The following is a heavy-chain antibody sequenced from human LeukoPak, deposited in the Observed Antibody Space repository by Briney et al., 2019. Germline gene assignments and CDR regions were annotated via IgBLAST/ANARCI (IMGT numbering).Heavy chain of an antibody. CDR3: AGTAEEGAMEYYFDY. J-gene: IGHJ4*02. D-gene: IGHD1-26*01. CDR2: IIPIFGTA. V-gene: IGHV1-69*13. CDR1: GGTFSSYA. Sequence: GASVKVSCKASGGTFSSYAISWVRQAPGQGLEWMGGIIPIFGTANYAQKFQGRVTITADESTSTAYMELSSLRSGDTAVYYCAGTAEEGAMEYYFDYWGQGTLVTVSS.